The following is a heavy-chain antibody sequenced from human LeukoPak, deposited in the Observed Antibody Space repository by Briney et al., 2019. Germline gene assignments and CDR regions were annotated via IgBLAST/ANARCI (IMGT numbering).Heavy chain of an antibody. Sequence: GRSLRLSCAASGFTFSSYGMHWVRQAPGKGLEWVAVISYDGSNKYYADSAKGRFTISRDNSKNTLYLQMNSLRAEDTAVYYCAKVPTVTTDTYAFDIWGQGTMVTASS. J-gene: IGHJ3*02. D-gene: IGHD4-17*01. CDR1: GFTFSSYG. V-gene: IGHV3-30*18. CDR2: ISYDGSNK. CDR3: AKVPTVTTDTYAFDI.